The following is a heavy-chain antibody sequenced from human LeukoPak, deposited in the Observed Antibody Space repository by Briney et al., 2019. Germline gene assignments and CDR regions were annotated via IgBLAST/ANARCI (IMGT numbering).Heavy chain of an antibody. CDR1: GGTFSSYA. CDR2: IIPIFGTA. D-gene: IGHD2-21*01. J-gene: IGHJ3*02. V-gene: IGHV1-69*13. Sequence: ASVKVSCKASGGTFSSYAISWVRQAPGQGLEWMGGIIPIFGTANYAQKFQGRVTITADESTSTAYMELSSLRSEDTAVYYCARDDRLSIARAFDIWGQGTMVTVSS. CDR3: ARDDRLSIARAFDI.